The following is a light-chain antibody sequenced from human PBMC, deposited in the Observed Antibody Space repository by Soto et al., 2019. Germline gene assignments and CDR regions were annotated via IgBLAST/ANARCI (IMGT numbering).Light chain of an antibody. Sequence: QSALTHPPSASGSTGQSVTISSPGTSRDIGGYNYVSWVKQHPGKAPKLMIYEVGKRPSGDPARLPGSKSGNTALLTVSGLQAEDEADYYRGSYVGSNEFVVGTGTKVSVL. CDR2: EVG. J-gene: IGLJ1*01. V-gene: IGLV2-8*01. CDR1: SRDIGGYNY. CDR3: GSYVGSNEFV.